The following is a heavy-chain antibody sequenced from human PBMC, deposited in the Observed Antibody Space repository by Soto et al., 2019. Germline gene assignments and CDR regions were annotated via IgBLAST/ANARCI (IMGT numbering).Heavy chain of an antibody. CDR2: IGTHADTT. Sequence: EVQLLESGGGLVQPGGSLRLSCAASGFTFSTYALTWVRQAPGKGLEWVSSIGTHADTTYYVDCVKGRFSISRDNSKNTVYLQMISLSAEDTAVDYCARSYVAVAVTNAFDLCGRGTMVTVSS. J-gene: IGHJ3*01. CDR1: GFTFSTYA. D-gene: IGHD6-19*01. V-gene: IGHV3-23*01. CDR3: ARSYVAVAVTNAFDL.